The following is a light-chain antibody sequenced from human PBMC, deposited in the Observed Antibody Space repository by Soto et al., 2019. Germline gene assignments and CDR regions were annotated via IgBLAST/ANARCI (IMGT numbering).Light chain of an antibody. V-gene: IGLV3-1*01. J-gene: IGLJ1*01. CDR2: QDD. Sequence: YELTQPPSVSVSPGQTATITCSGDKLEKKFVCWYQQRPGQSPVLVIYQDDKRPPGIPERFSGSNSGNTATLTIGGTQAVDEAAYYCQAWDTTTYVFGPGTKLTVL. CDR3: QAWDTTTYV. CDR1: KLEKKF.